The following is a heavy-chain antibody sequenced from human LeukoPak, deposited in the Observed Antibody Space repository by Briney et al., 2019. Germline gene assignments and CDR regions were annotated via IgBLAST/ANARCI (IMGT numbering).Heavy chain of an antibody. Sequence: SETLSLTCAVYGGSFSGYYWSWIRQPPGKGLEWIGEINHNGSTNYNPSPKSRVTISVDTSKNQFSQKLSSVTVADTAVYYCARDNGELIAARANYMDVWGKGTMVTVSS. D-gene: IGHD6-6*01. CDR1: GGSFSGYY. J-gene: IGHJ6*03. CDR3: ARDNGELIAARANYMDV. V-gene: IGHV4-34*01. CDR2: INHNGST.